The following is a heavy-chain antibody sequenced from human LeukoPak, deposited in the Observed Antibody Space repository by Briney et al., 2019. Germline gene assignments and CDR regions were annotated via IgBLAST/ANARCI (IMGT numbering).Heavy chain of an antibody. D-gene: IGHD3-22*01. Sequence: GGSLRLSCAASGFTFSSYAMSWVRQAPGKGLEWVAVISYDGSNKYYADSVKGRFTISRGNSKNTLYLQMNSLRAEDTAVYYCAKAGYYYDSSGYYPMSWGQGTLVTVSS. J-gene: IGHJ4*02. CDR3: AKAGYYYDSSGYYPMS. CDR1: GFTFSSYA. V-gene: IGHV3-30*18. CDR2: ISYDGSNK.